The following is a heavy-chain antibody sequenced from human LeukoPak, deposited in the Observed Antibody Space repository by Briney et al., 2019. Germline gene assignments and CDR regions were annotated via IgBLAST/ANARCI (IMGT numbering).Heavy chain of an antibody. CDR1: GYTFTSYD. Sequence: GASVKVSCKASGYTFTSYDINWVRQAPGQGLEWMGWINPNSGGTNYAQKFQGRVTMTRDTSISTAYMELSRLRSDDTAVYYCARAGEYCSSTSCSPSCYYYYMDVWGKGTTVTVSS. D-gene: IGHD2-2*01. J-gene: IGHJ6*03. CDR3: ARAGEYCSSTSCSPSCYYYYMDV. CDR2: INPNSGGT. V-gene: IGHV1-2*02.